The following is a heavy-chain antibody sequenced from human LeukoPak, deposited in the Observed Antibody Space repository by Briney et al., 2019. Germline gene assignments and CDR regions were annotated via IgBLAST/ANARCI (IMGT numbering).Heavy chain of an antibody. Sequence: ASVKVSCKASGYTFTGYYLHWVRQAPGQGLEWVGWIIPTSGATHSAQTFQGRVTMTRDTSISTTYMELRRLRSDDTAVYFCARGTTFHYETSGTYFYYYMDVWGKGTTVTVSS. CDR1: GYTFTGYY. CDR2: IIPTSGAT. J-gene: IGHJ6*03. D-gene: IGHD3-22*01. V-gene: IGHV1-2*02. CDR3: ARGTTFHYETSGTYFYYYMDV.